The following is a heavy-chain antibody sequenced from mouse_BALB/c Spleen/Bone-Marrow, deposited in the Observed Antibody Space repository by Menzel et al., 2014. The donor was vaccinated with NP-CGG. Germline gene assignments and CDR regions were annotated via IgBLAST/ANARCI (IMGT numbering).Heavy chain of an antibody. J-gene: IGHJ4*01. CDR1: GYTFTSYW. Sequence: QVQLQQSGAELARPGASVKLSCKASGYTFTSYWMQWVKQRPGQGLEWIGAIYPGDGDTRYTQKFRGKATLTADKSSNTAYMQLSSLACEGAAVWGGGGPYGNYDAMDYWGQGTSVTVSS. D-gene: IGHD2-1*01. V-gene: IGHV1-87*01. CDR3: GGPYGNYDAMDY. CDR2: IYPGDGDT.